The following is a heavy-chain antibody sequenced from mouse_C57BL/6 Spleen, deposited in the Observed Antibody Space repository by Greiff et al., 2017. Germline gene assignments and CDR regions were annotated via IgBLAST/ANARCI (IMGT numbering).Heavy chain of an antibody. J-gene: IGHJ4*01. V-gene: IGHV1-69*01. Sequence: QVQLQQPGAELVMPGASVKLSCKASGYTFTSYWMHWVKQRPGQGLEWIGEIDPSDSYTNYNQKFKGKSTLTVDKSSSTAYMQLSSLTSEDSAVYYCARRAFIRDFAMGYWGQGTSVTVSS. CDR2: IDPSDSYT. D-gene: IGHD1-2*01. CDR3: ARRAFIRDFAMGY. CDR1: GYTFTSYW.